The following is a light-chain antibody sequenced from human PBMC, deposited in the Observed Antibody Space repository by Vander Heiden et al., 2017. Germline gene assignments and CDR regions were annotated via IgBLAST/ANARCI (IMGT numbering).Light chain of an antibody. CDR1: QDISNY. J-gene: IGKJ2*01. V-gene: IGKV1-33*01. CDR2: DAS. Sequence: DIRMTQSPSSLSASVGDRVTITCQASQDISNYLNWYQRKPGKAPKFLIYDASNLETGVPSRFSGSVTGTEFTFTINSLQPEDIGTYYCLQYDNVPPTFGQGTKLEIK. CDR3: LQYDNVPPT.